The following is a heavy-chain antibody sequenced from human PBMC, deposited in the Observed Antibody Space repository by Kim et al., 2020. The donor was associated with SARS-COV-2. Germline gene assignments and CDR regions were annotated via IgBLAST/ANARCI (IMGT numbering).Heavy chain of an antibody. CDR1: GFTFSSYA. CDR3: ASPNSSSFYYYYYGMDV. Sequence: GGSLRLSCAASGFTFSSYAMSWVRQAPGKGLEWVSAISGSGGSTYYADSVKGRFTISRDNSKNTLYLQMNSLRAEDTAVYYCASPNSSSFYYYYYGMDVWGQGTTVTVSS. V-gene: IGHV3-23*01. J-gene: IGHJ6*02. CDR2: ISGSGGST. D-gene: IGHD6-6*01.